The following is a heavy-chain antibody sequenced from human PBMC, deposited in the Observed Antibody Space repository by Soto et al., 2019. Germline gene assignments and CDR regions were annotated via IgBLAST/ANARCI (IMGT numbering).Heavy chain of an antibody. Sequence: SAPVSFKASGYSLTNNDVSWVRQATGQGLEWMGWMNPGSGDTGYAQKYQGRVSMTRDIYIATAYMELSSLRSDDTAMYYCARMATLGSLNWFDPWGQGTLVTVSS. CDR1: GYSLTNND. V-gene: IGHV1-8*01. CDR2: MNPGSGDT. J-gene: IGHJ5*02. D-gene: IGHD3-10*01. CDR3: ARMATLGSLNWFDP.